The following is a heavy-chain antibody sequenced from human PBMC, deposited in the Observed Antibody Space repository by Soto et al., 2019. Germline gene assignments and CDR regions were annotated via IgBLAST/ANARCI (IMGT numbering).Heavy chain of an antibody. CDR1: GGTFSSYT. CDR2: IIPILGIA. CDR3: ARDIPPEYGSGSYYTIDY. Sequence: GASVKVSCKASGGTFSSYTISWVRQAPGQGLEWMGRIIPILGIANYAQKFQGRVTITADNSTSTAYMELSSPRSEDTAVYYCARDIPPEYGSGSYYTIDYWGQGTLVTVSS. V-gene: IGHV1-69*04. D-gene: IGHD3-10*01. J-gene: IGHJ4*02.